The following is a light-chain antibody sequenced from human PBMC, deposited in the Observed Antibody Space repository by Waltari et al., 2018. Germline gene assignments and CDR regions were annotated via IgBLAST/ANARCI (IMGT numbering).Light chain of an antibody. J-gene: IGLJ3*02. CDR2: DVS. V-gene: IGLV2-11*01. CDR1: SSDVGGYTY. CDR3: CSYAGSYSPWV. Sequence: QSALTQPRSVSGSPGQPVTISCTGTSSDVGGYTYVSWYQQHPGKAPKLMIYDVSNRPSGVPDRFSGSKSGNTASLTISGLQAEDEADYYCCSYAGSYSPWVFGGGTKLTVL.